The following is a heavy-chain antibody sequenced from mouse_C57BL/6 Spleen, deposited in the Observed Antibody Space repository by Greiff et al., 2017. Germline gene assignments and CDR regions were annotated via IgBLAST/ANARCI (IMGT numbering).Heavy chain of an antibody. V-gene: IGHV1-74*01. CDR3: APYYGSSLHWYFDV. J-gene: IGHJ1*03. CDR1: GYTFTSYW. CDR2: IHPSASAT. Sequence: VQLQQPGAELVKPGASVKVSCKASGYTFTSYWMHWVKQRPGQGLEWIGRIHPSASATNYNQKFKGKATLTVDKSSSTAYMQLSSLTSEDSAVYYCAPYYGSSLHWYFDVWGTGTTVTVSS. D-gene: IGHD1-1*01.